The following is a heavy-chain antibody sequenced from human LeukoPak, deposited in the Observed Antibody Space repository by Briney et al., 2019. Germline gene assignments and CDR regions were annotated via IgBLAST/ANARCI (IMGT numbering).Heavy chain of an antibody. CDR1: GFTFSDYY. J-gene: IGHJ6*03. CDR2: ISNRGGSI. Sequence: GGSLILSCAASGFTFSDYYMNWIRQAPGKGLEWVSYISNRGGSIFYADSVQGRFTISRDNAKNSLYLQMNGLRAEDTAVYYCAREVGWSSSWYYYYYYMDVWGKGTTVTVSS. D-gene: IGHD6-13*01. V-gene: IGHV3-11*04. CDR3: AREVGWSSSWYYYYYYMDV.